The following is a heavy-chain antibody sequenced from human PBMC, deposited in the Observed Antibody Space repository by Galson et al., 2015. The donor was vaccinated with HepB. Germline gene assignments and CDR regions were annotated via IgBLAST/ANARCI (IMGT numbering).Heavy chain of an antibody. J-gene: IGHJ4*02. Sequence: SVKVSCKASGYTFTGYYMHWVRQAPGQGLEWMGWINPNSGGTNYAQKFQGWVTMTRDTSISTAYMELSRLRSDDTAVYYCARSLRYFDWLSPLDYWGQGTLVTVSS. CDR2: INPNSGGT. CDR3: ARSLRYFDWLSPLDY. D-gene: IGHD3-9*01. CDR1: GYTFTGYY. V-gene: IGHV1-2*04.